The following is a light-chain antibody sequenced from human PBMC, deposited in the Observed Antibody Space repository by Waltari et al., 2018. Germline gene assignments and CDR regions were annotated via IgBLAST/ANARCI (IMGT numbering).Light chain of an antibody. V-gene: IGKV1-5*03. CDR2: KAS. CDR3: QQYNSYPIT. CDR1: QSISSW. Sequence: DIQMTQSPSTLSASVGDRVTITCRASQSISSWFAWYQQKPGKAPKLLIDKASSLESGVPSRFSGSGSGTEFTLTISSLQPDDFATYFCQQYNSYPITFGQGTRLEIK. J-gene: IGKJ5*01.